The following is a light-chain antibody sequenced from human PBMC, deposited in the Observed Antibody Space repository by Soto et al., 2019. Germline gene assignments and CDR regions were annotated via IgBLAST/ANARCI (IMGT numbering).Light chain of an antibody. CDR3: QQYSSLYT. J-gene: IGKJ2*01. CDR2: GAS. Sequence: IVLTQSPGTLFLSPGERVTLSCRASQSINNNYLAWYQHKPGQAPRLIVYGASARATGIPDRFSGSGSGTDFTLTISRLEPEEFAVYYCQQYSSLYTFGQGTKLEIK. V-gene: IGKV3-20*01. CDR1: QSINNNY.